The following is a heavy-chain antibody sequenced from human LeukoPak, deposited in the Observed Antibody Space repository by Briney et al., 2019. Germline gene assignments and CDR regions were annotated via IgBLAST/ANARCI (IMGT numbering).Heavy chain of an antibody. J-gene: IGHJ2*01. D-gene: IGHD3-9*01. CDR3: ESRTYKILRGTESGYWYFDL. Sequence: SETLSLTCTVSGGSISSSNSYWGWIRQPPGQGLEWGGSRFDSGSPFSNPALKSRATICVDTSNKQFPLRHSLVTDANTALFYCESRTYKILRGTESGYWYFDLWGRGTLVTVSS. CDR2: RFDSGSP. CDR1: GGSISSSNSY. V-gene: IGHV4-39*01.